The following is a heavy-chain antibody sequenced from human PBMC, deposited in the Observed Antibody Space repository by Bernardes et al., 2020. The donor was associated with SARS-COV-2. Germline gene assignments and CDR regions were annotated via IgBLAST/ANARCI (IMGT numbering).Heavy chain of an antibody. D-gene: IGHD4-4*01. CDR3: GASKDY. J-gene: IGHJ4*02. CDR1: GFTFGSQW. Sequence: GGSLRLSCAASGFTFGSQWMHWVRQAPGKGLEWVGNINQRGSAKYYGDTVKGRFTISRDNAKNSLYLQMDSLRAEDTAVYYCGASKDYWGQGILVTVSS. V-gene: IGHV3-7*01. CDR2: INQRGSAK.